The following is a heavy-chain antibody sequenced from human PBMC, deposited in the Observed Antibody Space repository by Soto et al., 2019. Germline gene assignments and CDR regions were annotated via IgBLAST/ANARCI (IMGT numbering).Heavy chain of an antibody. CDR2: ISGSGGST. D-gene: IGHD2-2*01. CDR1: GFTFSSYA. V-gene: IGHV3-23*01. Sequence: EVQLLESGGGLVQPGGSLRLSCAASGFTFSSYAMSWVRQAPGKGLEWVSAISGSGGSTYYADSVKGRFTISRDNSKNTLYLKMNSLTDEDTAVYYCSGTRYYFDYWGQGTLVTVSS. J-gene: IGHJ4*02. CDR3: SGTRYYFDY.